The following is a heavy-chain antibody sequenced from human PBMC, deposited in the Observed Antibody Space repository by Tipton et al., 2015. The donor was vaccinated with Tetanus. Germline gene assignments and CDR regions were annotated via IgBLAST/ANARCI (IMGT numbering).Heavy chain of an antibody. CDR2: INHSGST. Sequence: LRLSCAVSGGSFSDSYWSWIRQPPGKGLEWIGEINHSGSTYYNPTLKSRVTISVDTSKNQFSLNLNSVTAADTAVYYCVRGRGLGAYSYGFEYWGQGALVTVSS. V-gene: IGHV4-34*01. J-gene: IGHJ4*02. D-gene: IGHD5-18*01. CDR3: VRGRGLGAYSYGFEY. CDR1: GGSFSDSY.